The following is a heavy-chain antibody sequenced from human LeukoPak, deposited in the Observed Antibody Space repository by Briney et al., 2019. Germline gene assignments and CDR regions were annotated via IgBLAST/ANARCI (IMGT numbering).Heavy chain of an antibody. CDR3: EKVGNRRGGNLFDI. J-gene: IGHJ3*02. CDR2: ISWNSGNI. D-gene: IGHD1-26*01. V-gene: IGHV3-9*01. Sequence: PGGSLRLSCAASGFTFNDYAMHWVRQAPGKGLEWVSSISWNSGNIGYADSVKGRFTISRDNAKKSLYLKMNSLREKDRALYYCEKVGNRRGGNLFDIGAKG. CDR1: GFTFNDYA.